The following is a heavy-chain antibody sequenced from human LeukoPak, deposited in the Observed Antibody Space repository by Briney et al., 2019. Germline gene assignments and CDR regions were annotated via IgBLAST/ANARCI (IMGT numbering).Heavy chain of an antibody. CDR2: IRYEGSNK. D-gene: IGHD3-3*01. CDR3: ARDYDFWSGYYSPTRGYFGY. CDR1: GFTFSGSG. Sequence: GGALRLSCAASGFTFSGSGLRWVRQAPRKGLERVTFIRYEGSNKYYTDSVKGRFTIARDNYKNTLYLQMDSLRAEDTAVYYCARDYDFWSGYYSPTRGYFGYWGQGTLVTVSS. V-gene: IGHV3-30*02. J-gene: IGHJ4*02.